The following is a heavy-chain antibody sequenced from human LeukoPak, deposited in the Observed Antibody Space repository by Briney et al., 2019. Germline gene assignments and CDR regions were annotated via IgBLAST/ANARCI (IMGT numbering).Heavy chain of an antibody. CDR2: ISYDGSNK. V-gene: IGHV3-30*18. Sequence: GGSLRLSCAASGFTFSSYGMHWVRQAPGKGLEWVAVISYDGSNKYYADSVKGRFTISRDNSRNTLYLQMNSLRAEDTAVYYCAKGLVFGIWGQGTMVTVSS. J-gene: IGHJ3*02. D-gene: IGHD3-9*01. CDR3: AKGLVFGI. CDR1: GFTFSSYG.